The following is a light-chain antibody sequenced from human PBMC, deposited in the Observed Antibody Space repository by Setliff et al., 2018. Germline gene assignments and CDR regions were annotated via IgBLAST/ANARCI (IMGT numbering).Light chain of an antibody. CDR3: SSYTSRSTYI. CDR1: SSDVGNYDR. V-gene: IGLV2-18*02. CDR2: EVS. J-gene: IGLJ1*01. Sequence: QSALAQPPSVSGSPGQSVTISCTGTSSDVGNYDRVSXYQQAPXTAPKLMIXEVSSRPSGVPDRFSGSKSGNTASLTISGLQADDEADYYCSSYTSRSTYIFGTGTKVTVL.